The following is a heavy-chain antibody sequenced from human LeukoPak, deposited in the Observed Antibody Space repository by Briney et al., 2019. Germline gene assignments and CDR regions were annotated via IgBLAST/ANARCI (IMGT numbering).Heavy chain of an antibody. CDR2: IWYDGSNK. D-gene: IGHD3-10*01. CDR1: GFTFSSYG. V-gene: IGHV3-33*01. CDR3: ARVRVRGVMVYYYGMAV. Sequence: GGSLRLSCAASGFTFSSYGMHWVRQAPGKGLEWVAIIWYDGSNKYYADSVKGRFTISRDNSKNTLYLQMNSLRAEDTAVYYCARVRVRGVMVYYYGMAVWGKGTTVTVSS. J-gene: IGHJ6*04.